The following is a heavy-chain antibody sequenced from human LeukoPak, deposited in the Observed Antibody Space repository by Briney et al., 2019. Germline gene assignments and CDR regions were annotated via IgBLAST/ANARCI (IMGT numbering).Heavy chain of an antibody. Sequence: PGGSLRLSCAASGFTFSSYGMHWVRQAPGKGLEWVAVIWYDGSNKYYADSVKGRFTISRDNSKNTLYLQMNSLRAEDTAVYYCARSGYNGYDGRAFDIWGQGTMVTVSS. J-gene: IGHJ3*02. D-gene: IGHD5-12*01. CDR2: IWYDGSNK. CDR1: GFTFSSYG. V-gene: IGHV3-33*01. CDR3: ARSGYNGYDGRAFDI.